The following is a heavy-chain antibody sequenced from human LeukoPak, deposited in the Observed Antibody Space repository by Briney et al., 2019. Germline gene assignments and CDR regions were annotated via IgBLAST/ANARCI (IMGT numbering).Heavy chain of an antibody. CDR1: GGSISSYY. V-gene: IGHV4-59*01. D-gene: IGHD3-16*01. J-gene: IGHJ6*02. CDR2: IYYSGST. CDR3: ARLGGTARMDV. Sequence: SETLSLTCIVSGGSISSYYWSWIRQPPGKGLEWIGYIYYSGSTNYNPSLKSRVTISVDTSKNQFSLKLSSVTAADTAVYYCARLGGTARMDVWGQGTTVTVS.